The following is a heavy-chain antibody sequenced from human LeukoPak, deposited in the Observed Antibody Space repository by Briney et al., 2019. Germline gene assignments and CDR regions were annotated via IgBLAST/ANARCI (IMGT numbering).Heavy chain of an antibody. J-gene: IGHJ3*02. CDR3: AGAVAGTNAFDI. Sequence: ASVKVSCKASGYTFTSYYMHWVRHTPVQGLEWMGIINPSGGSTSYAQKFQGRVTMTRDTSTSTVYMELSSLRSEDTAVYYCAGAVAGTNAFDIWGQGTMVTVSS. V-gene: IGHV1-46*01. CDR2: INPSGGST. D-gene: IGHD6-19*01. CDR1: GYTFTSYY.